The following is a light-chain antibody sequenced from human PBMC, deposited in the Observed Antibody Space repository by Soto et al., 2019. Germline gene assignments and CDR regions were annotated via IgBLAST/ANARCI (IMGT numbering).Light chain of an antibody. CDR3: CSYAGSSYV. V-gene: IGLV2-23*01. J-gene: IGLJ1*01. CDR2: EGS. Sequence: QSALTQPASLSGFPGQSITISCTGTSSDVGSYNLVSWYQQHPGKAPKLMIYEGSKRPSGVSNRFSGSKSGNTASLTISGLQAEDEADYYCCSYAGSSYVFGTGTKVTVL. CDR1: SSDVGSYNL.